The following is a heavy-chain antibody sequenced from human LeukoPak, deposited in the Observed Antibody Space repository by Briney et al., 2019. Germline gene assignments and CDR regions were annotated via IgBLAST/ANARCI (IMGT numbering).Heavy chain of an antibody. Sequence: GGSLRLSCAASGFTFSSYAMSWVRQAPGKGLEWVSAISGGGGSTYYADSVKGRFTISRDNSKNTLYLQMNSLRAEDTAVYYCAADCSGGSCYNDYYCYGMDVWGQGTTVTVSS. CDR3: AADCSGGSCYNDYYCYGMDV. D-gene: IGHD2-15*01. CDR1: GFTFSSYA. J-gene: IGHJ6*02. V-gene: IGHV3-23*01. CDR2: ISGGGGST.